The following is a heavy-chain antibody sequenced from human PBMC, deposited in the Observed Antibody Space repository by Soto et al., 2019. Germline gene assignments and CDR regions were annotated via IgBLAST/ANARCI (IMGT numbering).Heavy chain of an antibody. V-gene: IGHV1-69*13. CDR2: IIPIFGTA. CDR3: ARATPSDVLRYFDWSLPGSYYGMDV. D-gene: IGHD3-9*01. Sequence: SLKVSCKASGGTFSIYAISWVLQAPGQGLEWMGGIIPIFGTANYAQKFQGRVTITADESTSTAYMELSSLRSEDTAVYYCARATPSDVLRYFDWSLPGSYYGMDVWGQGTTVTVSS. J-gene: IGHJ6*02. CDR1: GGTFSIYA.